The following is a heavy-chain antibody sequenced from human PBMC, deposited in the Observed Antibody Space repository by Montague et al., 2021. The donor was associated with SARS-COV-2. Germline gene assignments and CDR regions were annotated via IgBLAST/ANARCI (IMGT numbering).Heavy chain of an antibody. V-gene: IGHV4-39*01. CDR1: GDSTSCPNCY. J-gene: IGHJ5*02. CDR3: ARHRNYGDHSLDDWFHP. D-gene: IGHD4-17*01. CDR2: IYNSGTT. Sequence: SETLSLTCTVSGDSTSCPNCYWGWIRQPPGKGLDWIGTIYNSGTTYYKPSVKSRLTISIDTSKNQFSLKLSSVTAADTAVYYCARHRNYGDHSLDDWFHPWGQGTLVTVSS.